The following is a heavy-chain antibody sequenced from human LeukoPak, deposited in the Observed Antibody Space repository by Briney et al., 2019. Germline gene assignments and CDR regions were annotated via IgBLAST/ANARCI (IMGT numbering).Heavy chain of an antibody. J-gene: IGHJ5*02. CDR2: INPNSGGT. CDR3: ARAWDYGDDFPDLNWFDP. Sequence: GASVKVSCKASGYTFTGYYMHWVRQAPGQGLEWMGWINPNSGGTNYAQKFQGRVTMTRDTSISTAYMELSRLRSDDTAVYYCARAWDYGDDFPDLNWFDPWGQGTLVTVSS. V-gene: IGHV1-2*02. CDR1: GYTFTGYY. D-gene: IGHD4-17*01.